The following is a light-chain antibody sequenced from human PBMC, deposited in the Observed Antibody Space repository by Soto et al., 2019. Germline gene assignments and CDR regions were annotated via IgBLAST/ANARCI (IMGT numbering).Light chain of an antibody. J-gene: IGLJ2*01. CDR2: KVS. Sequence: QSVLTQPASVSGSPGQSITISCTGTSSDIGGYDYVSWYQQYPGKAPKLIIYKVSDRPSGVSFRFSASKSGNTASLIISGLQTEDEADYYCSSYTTHSVIFGGGTKLTVL. CDR1: SSDIGGYDY. CDR3: SSYTTHSVI. V-gene: IGLV2-14*01.